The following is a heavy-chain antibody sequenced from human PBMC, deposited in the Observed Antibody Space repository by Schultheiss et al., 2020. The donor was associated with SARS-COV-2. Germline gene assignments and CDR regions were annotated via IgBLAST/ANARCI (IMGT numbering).Heavy chain of an antibody. CDR3: ARARVVAAYTLNYYYGMDV. J-gene: IGHJ6*02. CDR2: INHSGST. CDR1: GGSFSGYY. D-gene: IGHD2-15*01. V-gene: IGHV4-34*01. Sequence: SETLSLTCAVYGGSFSGYYWSWIRQPPGKGLEWIGEINHSGSTNYNPSLKSRVTMSVDTSKNQFSLKLSSVTAADTAVYYCARARVVAAYTLNYYYGMDVWGQGTTVTVSS.